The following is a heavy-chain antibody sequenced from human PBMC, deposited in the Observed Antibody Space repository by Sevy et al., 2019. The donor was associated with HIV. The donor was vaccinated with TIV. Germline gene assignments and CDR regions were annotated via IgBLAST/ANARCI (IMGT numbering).Heavy chain of an antibody. CDR1: GDSINTYY. J-gene: IGHJ4*02. V-gene: IGHV4-59*08. Sequence: SETLSLTCTVSGDSINTYYWSWIRQPPGKGLEWIGYVSHSGNTTYNPSLKSRLSMSVDTTTNQSSLKVKSVTAADTAVYYCARLRWDLVVVPGATPGCYFDSWGQGTLVTVSS. D-gene: IGHD2-2*02. CDR3: ARLRWDLVVVPGATPGCYFDS. CDR2: VSHSGNT.